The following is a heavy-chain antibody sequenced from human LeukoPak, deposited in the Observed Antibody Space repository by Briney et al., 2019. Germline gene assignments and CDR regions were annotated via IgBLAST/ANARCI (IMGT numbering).Heavy chain of an antibody. CDR1: GYTFTSYA. CDR3: ARAFVMVRGVGPSDY. D-gene: IGHD3-10*01. Sequence: ASVKVSCKASGYTFTSYAMHWVRQAPGQRLEWMGWINAGNGNTKYSQKFQGRVTITRNTSASTAYMELSSLRSEDTAVYYCARAFVMVRGVGPSDYWGQGTLVTVSS. CDR2: INAGNGNT. V-gene: IGHV1-3*01. J-gene: IGHJ4*02.